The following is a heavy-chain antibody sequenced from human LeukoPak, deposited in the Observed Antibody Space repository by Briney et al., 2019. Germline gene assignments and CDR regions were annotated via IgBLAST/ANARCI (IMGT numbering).Heavy chain of an antibody. Sequence: GGSLRLSCAASGFAFSSQAMGWVRQAPGKGLEWVSVISDSGSITYYADSVKGRFTISRDNSKNTLFLQMNSLRADDTAVYYCARQDSSVDFWGPGTLVTVSS. CDR2: ISDSGSIT. CDR3: ARQDSSVDF. V-gene: IGHV3-23*01. CDR1: GFAFSSQA. J-gene: IGHJ4*02. D-gene: IGHD6-19*01.